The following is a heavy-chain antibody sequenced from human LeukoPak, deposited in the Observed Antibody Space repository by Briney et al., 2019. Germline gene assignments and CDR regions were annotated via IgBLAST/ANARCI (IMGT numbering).Heavy chain of an antibody. D-gene: IGHD3-3*01. CDR1: RFTFSSYA. J-gene: IGHJ4*02. V-gene: IGHV3-23*01. Sequence: QSGGSLRLSCAASRFTFSSYAMSWVRQAPGKGLEWVSAISGSDGSTYYADSVKGRFTISRDNSKNTLYLQMNSLRAEDTAVYYCAKAARITIFGVVIHPFDYWGQGTLVTVSS. CDR2: ISGSDGST. CDR3: AKAARITIFGVVIHPFDY.